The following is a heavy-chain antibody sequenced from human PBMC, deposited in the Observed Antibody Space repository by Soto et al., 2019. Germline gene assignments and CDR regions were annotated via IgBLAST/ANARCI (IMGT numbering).Heavy chain of an antibody. V-gene: IGHV1-69*01. Sequence: QVQLVQSGAEVQKPGSSVKVSCKASGGTFSSYAISWVRQAPGQGLEWMGGIIPIFGTANYAQKFQGRVTITADESTSTAYMELSSLRSEDTAVYYCAAGPTYYYDSSGYVPYYYGMDVWGQGTTVTVSS. CDR3: AAGPTYYYDSSGYVPYYYGMDV. D-gene: IGHD3-22*01. CDR2: IIPIFGTA. J-gene: IGHJ6*02. CDR1: GGTFSSYA.